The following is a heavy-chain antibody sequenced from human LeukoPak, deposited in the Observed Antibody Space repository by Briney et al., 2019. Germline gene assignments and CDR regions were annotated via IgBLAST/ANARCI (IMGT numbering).Heavy chain of an antibody. CDR2: IRSKAYGGTA. V-gene: IGHV3-49*04. CDR3: TRAFQSDTGWYIHFY. D-gene: IGHD6-19*01. CDR1: GFTFGDYA. J-gene: IGHJ4*02. Sequence: PGGSLRLSCITSGFTFGDYAMSWVRQAPGKGLEWVGVIRSKAYGGTADSAASVTGRFTILRDDANSIAYLQMNSLKTEDTAVYCCTRAFQSDTGWYIHFYWGQGSVVTVSS.